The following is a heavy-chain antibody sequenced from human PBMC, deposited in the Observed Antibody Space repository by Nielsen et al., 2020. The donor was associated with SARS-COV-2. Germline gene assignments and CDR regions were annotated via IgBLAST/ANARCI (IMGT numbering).Heavy chain of an antibody. CDR2: ISAYNGNT. CDR1: GYTFTSYG. CDR3: AAERYGDSLPLDY. D-gene: IGHD4-17*01. Sequence: ASVKVSCKDSGYTFTSYGISWVRQAPGQGLEWMGWISAYNGNTNYAQKLQGRVTMTTDTSTSTAYMELSSLRSEDTAVYYCAAERYGDSLPLDYWGQGTLVTVSS. J-gene: IGHJ4*02. V-gene: IGHV1-18*01.